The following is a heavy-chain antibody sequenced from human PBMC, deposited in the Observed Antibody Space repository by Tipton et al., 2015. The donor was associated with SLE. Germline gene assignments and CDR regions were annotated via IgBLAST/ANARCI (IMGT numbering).Heavy chain of an antibody. V-gene: IGHV1-8*01. CDR3: AGWLLPLYGMDV. D-gene: IGHD3-22*01. Sequence: QSGAEVKKPGASVKVSCKASGYTFTRNDINWVRQATGQGLEWMGWMDPDSGNTVYAQRFRGRVTMTRNTSISTAYMELSSLRSEDTAVYYCAGWLLPLYGMDVWGQGTTVTVSS. CDR1: GYTFTRND. J-gene: IGHJ6*02. CDR2: MDPDSGNT.